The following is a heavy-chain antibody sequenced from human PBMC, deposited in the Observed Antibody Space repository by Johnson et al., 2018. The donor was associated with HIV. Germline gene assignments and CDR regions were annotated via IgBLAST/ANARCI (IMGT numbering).Heavy chain of an antibody. J-gene: IGHJ3*02. Sequence: QVQLVESGGGVVQPGRSLRLSCAASGFTFSSYAMHWVRQAPGKGLEWVAVISYDGSNKYYADSVKGRFTISRDNSKNTLYLQMNSLRVEDTSVYYCARRSDYFSHDAFDIWGQGTMVTVSS. CDR3: ARRSDYFSHDAFDI. CDR1: GFTFSSYA. V-gene: IGHV3-30-3*01. CDR2: ISYDGSNK. D-gene: IGHD3-22*01.